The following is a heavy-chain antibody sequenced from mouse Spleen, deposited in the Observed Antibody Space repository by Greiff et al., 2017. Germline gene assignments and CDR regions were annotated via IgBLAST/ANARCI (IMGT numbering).Heavy chain of an antibody. CDR2: INPNNGGT. D-gene: IGHD1-1*02. J-gene: IGHJ2*01. V-gene: IGHV1-26*01. CDR3: AREHGSYDYFDY. Sequence: EVQLQQSGPELVKPGASVKISCKASGYTFTDYYMNWVKKSHGKSLEWIGDINPNNGGTSYNQKFKGKATLTVDKSSSTAYMELRSLTSEDYAVYYCAREHGSYDYFDYWGQGTTLTVSS. CDR1: GYTFTDYY.